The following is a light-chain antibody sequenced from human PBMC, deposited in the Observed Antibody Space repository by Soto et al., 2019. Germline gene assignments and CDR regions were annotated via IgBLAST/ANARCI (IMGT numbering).Light chain of an antibody. CDR2: TVS. V-gene: IGKV1-12*01. Sequence: IQMTQSPSSVSASVGDTVTLSCQTSSEGSGWLAWYQQKPGKAPKLLIYTVSTLQSGVPSRFIGSGSGTDFSLTITNLQPEDFATYFCQQGKSFPFTFGPGSKVDIK. CDR3: QQGKSFPFT. CDR1: SEGSGW. J-gene: IGKJ3*01.